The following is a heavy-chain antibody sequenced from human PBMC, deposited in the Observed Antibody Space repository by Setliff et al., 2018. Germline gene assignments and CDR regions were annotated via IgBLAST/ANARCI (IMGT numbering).Heavy chain of an antibody. V-gene: IGHV3-20*04. CDR1: GFTFDDYG. J-gene: IGHJ3*02. CDR2: VNWNGGST. Sequence: PGGSLRLSCAASGFTFDDYGMSWVRQAPGKGLEWVSGVNWNGGSTGYAGSVKGRFTISRDNAKNSLYLQMNSLRVEDTALYYCARYSSGWTGGASDNWGQGTMVTVSS. D-gene: IGHD6-19*01. CDR3: ARYSSGWTGGASDN.